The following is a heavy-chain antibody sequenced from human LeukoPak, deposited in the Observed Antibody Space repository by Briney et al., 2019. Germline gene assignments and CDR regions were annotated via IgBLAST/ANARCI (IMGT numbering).Heavy chain of an antibody. Sequence: SETLSLTCAVSGYSISSGYYWGWIRQPPGKGLEWIGSIYHSGSTYYNPSLKSRVTISVDTSKNQFSLELSSVTAADTAVYYCASDASSGWFDYWVQGTLVTVSS. CDR2: IYHSGST. CDR1: GYSISSGYY. V-gene: IGHV4-38-2*01. D-gene: IGHD6-19*01. J-gene: IGHJ5*01. CDR3: ASDASSGWFDY.